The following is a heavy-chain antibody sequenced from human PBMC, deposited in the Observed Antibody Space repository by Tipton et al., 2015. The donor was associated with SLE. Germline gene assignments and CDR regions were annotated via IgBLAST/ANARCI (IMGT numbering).Heavy chain of an antibody. CDR3: ARGYSSSWCLGY. D-gene: IGHD6-13*01. V-gene: IGHV4-59*12. Sequence: TLSLTCAVYGGSFSGYYWSWIRQPPGKGLEWIGYIYYSGSTYYNPSLKSRVTISVETSKNQFSLKLSSVTAADTAVYYCARGYSSSWCLGYWGQGTLVTVSS. J-gene: IGHJ4*02. CDR1: GGSFSGYY. CDR2: IYYSGST.